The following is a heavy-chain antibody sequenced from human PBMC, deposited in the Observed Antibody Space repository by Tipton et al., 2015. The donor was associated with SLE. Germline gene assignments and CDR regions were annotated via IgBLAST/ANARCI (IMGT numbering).Heavy chain of an antibody. Sequence: SLRLSCATSGFTFSSYEMIWVRQAPGKGLEWVSSITSGSAIYYADSVKDRFTISRDNAKNSLYLQMNSLRAEDTAVYYCARSGSYPFYYYYMDVWGKGTTVTVSS. V-gene: IGHV3-48*03. J-gene: IGHJ6*03. CDR3: ARSGSYPFYYYYMDV. CDR1: GFTFSSYE. CDR2: ITSGSAI. D-gene: IGHD1-26*01.